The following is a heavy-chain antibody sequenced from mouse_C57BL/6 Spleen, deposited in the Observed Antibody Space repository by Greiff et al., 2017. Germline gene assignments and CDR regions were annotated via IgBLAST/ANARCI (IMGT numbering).Heavy chain of an antibody. CDR1: GYSITSGYY. J-gene: IGHJ1*03. D-gene: IGHD1-1*01. CDR2: ISYDGSN. Sequence: EVKLMESGPGLVKPSQSLSLTCSVTGYSITSGYYWNWIRQFPGNKLEWMGYISYDGSNNYNPSLKNRISITRDTSKNQFFLKLNSVTTEDTATYYCARRDYYGSSYYWYFDVWGTGTTVTVSS. CDR3: ARRDYYGSSYYWYFDV. V-gene: IGHV3-6*01.